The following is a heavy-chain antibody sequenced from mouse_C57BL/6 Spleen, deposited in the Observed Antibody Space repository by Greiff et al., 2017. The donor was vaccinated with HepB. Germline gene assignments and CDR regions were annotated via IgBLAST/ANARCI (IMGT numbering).Heavy chain of an antibody. J-gene: IGHJ4*01. D-gene: IGHD2-4*01. Sequence: QVTLKESGAELVRPGASVKLSCKASGYTFTDYYINWVKQRPGQGLEWIARIYPGSGNTYYNEKFKGKATLTAEKSSSTAYMQLSSLTSEDSAVYVCARDRLRLAMDYWGQGTSVTVSS. CDR2: IYPGSGNT. V-gene: IGHV1-76*01. CDR1: GYTFTDYY. CDR3: ARDRLRLAMDY.